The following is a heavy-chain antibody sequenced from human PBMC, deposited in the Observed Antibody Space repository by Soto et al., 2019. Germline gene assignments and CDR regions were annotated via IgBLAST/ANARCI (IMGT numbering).Heavy chain of an antibody. CDR3: AGTMKALYWFDP. CDR2: IIPVFGTA. D-gene: IGHD3-22*01. Sequence: SVKVSCKASGGTFSSYAISWLRQAPGQGLEWMGGIIPVFGTANYAQKFQGRVTITADESTSTAYMELSSLRSEDTAVYYCAGTMKALYWFDPWGQGTLVTVSS. J-gene: IGHJ5*02. CDR1: GGTFSSYA. V-gene: IGHV1-69*13.